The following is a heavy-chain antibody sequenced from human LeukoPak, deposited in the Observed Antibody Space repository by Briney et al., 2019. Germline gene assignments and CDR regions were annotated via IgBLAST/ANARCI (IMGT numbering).Heavy chain of an antibody. V-gene: IGHV3-21*01. Sequence: PGGSLRLSCAASGFTFITYSMNWVRQAPGKGLEWVASISGNTNYLYYADSVKGRFTISRDNAKNSLYLQLNSLRAEDTAVYYCASTKDYWGQGTLVTVSS. CDR3: ASTKDY. J-gene: IGHJ4*02. CDR1: GFTFITYS. D-gene: IGHD2-15*01. CDR2: ISGNTNYL.